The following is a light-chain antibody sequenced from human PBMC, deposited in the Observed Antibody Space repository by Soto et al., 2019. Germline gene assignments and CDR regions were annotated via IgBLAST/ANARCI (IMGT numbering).Light chain of an antibody. J-gene: IGLJ1*01. Sequence: QPVLTQPPSASGTPGQRVTISCSGSRANIGSHPVNWYQQLPGAAPKLLIYSYDQRPSGVPDRFSGSKSDTSASLAINGLQSEDEADYYCAAWDDSLGYVFGIGTKLTVL. V-gene: IGLV1-44*01. CDR1: RANIGSHP. CDR3: AAWDDSLGYV. CDR2: SYD.